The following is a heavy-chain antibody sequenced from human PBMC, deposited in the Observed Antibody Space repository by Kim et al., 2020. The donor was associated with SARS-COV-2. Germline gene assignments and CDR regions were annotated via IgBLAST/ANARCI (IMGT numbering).Heavy chain of an antibody. Sequence: SFRGYYWSWIRQPPGKGLEWIGEINHSGSTNYNPSLKSRVTISVDTSKNQFSLKLSSVNAADTAVYYCARGYYGSGIFYYYYGMDVWGQGTTVTV. CDR3: ARGYYGSGIFYYYYGMDV. D-gene: IGHD3-10*01. J-gene: IGHJ6*02. CDR2: INHSGST. CDR1: SFRGYY. V-gene: IGHV4-34*01.